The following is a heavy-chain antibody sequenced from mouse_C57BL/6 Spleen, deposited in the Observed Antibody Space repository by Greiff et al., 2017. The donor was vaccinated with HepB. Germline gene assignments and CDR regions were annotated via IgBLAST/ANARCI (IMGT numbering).Heavy chain of an antibody. CDR3: ARKGNWERFDY. V-gene: IGHV1-64*01. CDR1: GYTFTSYW. CDR2: IHPNSGST. J-gene: IGHJ2*01. Sequence: QVQLKQSGAELVKPGASVKLSCKASGYTFTSYWMHWVKQRPGQGLEWIGMIHPNSGSTNYNEKFKSKATLTVDKSSSTAYMQLSSLTSEDSAVYYCARKGNWERFDYWGQGTTLTVSS. D-gene: IGHD4-1*01.